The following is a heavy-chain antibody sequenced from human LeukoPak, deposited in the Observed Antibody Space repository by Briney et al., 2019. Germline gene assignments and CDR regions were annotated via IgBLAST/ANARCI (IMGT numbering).Heavy chain of an antibody. CDR2: IMPMFGKA. CDR3: AREIGPIQLHLWGSAFDS. V-gene: IGHV1-69*05. CDR1: GGTFSSYD. Sequence: GASVKVSCKASGGTFSSYDISWVRQAPGQGLEWMGGIMPMFGKASYAQKFQGRVTMTRDTSTSTVYMELSSLRSEDTAVYYCAREIGPIQLHLWGSAFDSWGQGTLVTVSS. J-gene: IGHJ4*02. D-gene: IGHD5-18*01.